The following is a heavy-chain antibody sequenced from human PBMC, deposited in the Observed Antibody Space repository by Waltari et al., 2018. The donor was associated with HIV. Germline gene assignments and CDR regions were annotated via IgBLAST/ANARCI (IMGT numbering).Heavy chain of an antibody. CDR2: INVRGRI. J-gene: IGHJ2*01. Sequence: QVHLNQWGAGLFKPSETLSLTCAVYGERSFDLYAWNWIRHTPGKGLDWIAEINVRGRIPRNPPPKCRVTISLATSNKPFSLTWTSVTAVDTGLYYCARGAVAWGEADHMDWSFDVWGRGPLFPVSS. V-gene: IGHV4-34*01. CDR3: ARGAVAWGEADHMDWSFDV. D-gene: IGHD3-10*01. CDR1: GERSFDLYA.